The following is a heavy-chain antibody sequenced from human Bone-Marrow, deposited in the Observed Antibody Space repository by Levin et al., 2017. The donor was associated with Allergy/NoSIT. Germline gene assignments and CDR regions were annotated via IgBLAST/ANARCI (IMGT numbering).Heavy chain of an antibody. CDR2: ISGSGGST. CDR3: AKDLSWIQLWNDAFDM. J-gene: IGHJ3*02. D-gene: IGHD5-18*01. Sequence: PGGSLRLYCAASGFTFSNYAMTWVRQAPGKGLEWVSGISGSGGSTYYADSVKGRFTISRDNPKNTLYLQMNSLRAEDTAVYCCAKDLSWIQLWNDAFDMWGQGTRVTVSS. CDR1: GFTFSNYA. V-gene: IGHV3-23*01.